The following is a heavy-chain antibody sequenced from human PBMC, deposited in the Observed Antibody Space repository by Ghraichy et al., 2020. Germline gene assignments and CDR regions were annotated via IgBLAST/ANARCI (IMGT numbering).Heavy chain of an antibody. CDR3: ARHSNSDWSLKWFDP. D-gene: IGHD6-19*01. V-gene: IGHV4-39*01. CDR1: GGSISSSSYY. J-gene: IGHJ5*02. CDR2: IYYSGNT. Sequence: SETLSLTCTVSGGSISSSSYYWGWIRQPPRKGLEWIGSIYYSGNTYYNPSLKSRVTISVDTSKNQFSLKLSSVTAADTAVYYSARHSNSDWSLKWFDPWGQGTLVTVSS.